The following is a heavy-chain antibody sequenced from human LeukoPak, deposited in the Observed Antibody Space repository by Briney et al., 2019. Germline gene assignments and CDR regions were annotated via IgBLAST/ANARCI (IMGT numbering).Heavy chain of an antibody. D-gene: IGHD3-10*01. CDR1: GFTFSSIS. J-gene: IGHJ4*02. CDR2: INPNGDTI. Sequence: GGSLRLSCEGSGFTFSSISMNWVRQAPGKGLEWVSSINPNGDTIYRADSVKGRFTTSRDNAKSLLYLEMNSLRVEDTAVYYCTRDLPVPSLVRGIIIYGLIDYWGQGTLVTVSS. V-gene: IGHV3-21*06. CDR3: TRDLPVPSLVRGIIIYGLIDY.